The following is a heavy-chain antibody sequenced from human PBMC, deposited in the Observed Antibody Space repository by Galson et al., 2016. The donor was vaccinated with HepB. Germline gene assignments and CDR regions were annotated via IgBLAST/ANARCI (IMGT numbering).Heavy chain of an antibody. CDR1: GGTFSNYD. V-gene: IGHV1-69*13. CDR3: ARGIYDFWHNYYTETDY. J-gene: IGHJ4*02. Sequence: SVKVSCKAFGGTFSNYDITWVRQAPGQGLEWMGGIIPIFGTANYAQKFQGRVTITADESTSTVYMEVGSLRSEDTAVYYCARGIYDFWHNYYTETDYWGQGTLVTVSS. D-gene: IGHD3/OR15-3a*01. CDR2: IIPIFGTA.